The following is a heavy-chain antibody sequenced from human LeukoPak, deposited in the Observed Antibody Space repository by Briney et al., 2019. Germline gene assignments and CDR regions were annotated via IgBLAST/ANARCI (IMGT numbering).Heavy chain of an antibody. Sequence: GGSLRLSCAASGFTFNSYEMNWVRQAPGKGLEWISYISSSGSIIKYADSVKGRFTISRDNAKNSLYLQMNSLRAEDTAVYYCARDGDPGYSSGTAWFDPWGQGTLVTVSS. CDR1: GFTFNSYE. V-gene: IGHV3-48*03. CDR2: ISSSGSII. J-gene: IGHJ5*02. D-gene: IGHD5-18*01. CDR3: ARDGDPGYSSGTAWFDP.